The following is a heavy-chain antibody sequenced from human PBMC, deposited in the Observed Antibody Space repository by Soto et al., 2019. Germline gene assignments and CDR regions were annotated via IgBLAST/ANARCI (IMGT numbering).Heavy chain of an antibody. D-gene: IGHD4-4*01. CDR1: GGSISSGGYY. Sequence: SETLSLTCTVSGGSISSGGYYWIWIRQHPGKGLEWIGYIYYSGSTYYNPSLKSRVTISVDTSKNQFSLKLSSVTAADTAVYYCARVDFFSKYELDYWGQGTLVTVPQ. CDR3: ARVDFFSKYELDY. CDR2: IYYSGST. J-gene: IGHJ4*02. V-gene: IGHV4-31*03.